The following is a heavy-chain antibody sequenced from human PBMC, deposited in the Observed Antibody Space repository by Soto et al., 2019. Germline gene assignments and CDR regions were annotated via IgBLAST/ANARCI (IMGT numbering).Heavy chain of an antibody. Sequence: QVQLVQSGAEVKKPGSSLRVSCKASGDTFNFYTINWVRQAPGLGLEWLGRIIPYLSVSNYAQKFQGRDKITADKSTNTSYMEVRSLRSEVTAMYYCATSFGSGYRAFDYWGQGALVTVSS. CDR1: GDTFNFYT. CDR3: ATSFGSGYRAFDY. J-gene: IGHJ4*02. D-gene: IGHD3-10*01. CDR2: IIPYLSVS. V-gene: IGHV1-69*02.